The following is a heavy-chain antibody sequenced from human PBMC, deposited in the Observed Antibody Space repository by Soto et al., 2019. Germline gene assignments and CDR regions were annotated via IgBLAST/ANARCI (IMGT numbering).Heavy chain of an antibody. CDR3: VSKRTTVPTQAYFDY. CDR1: GGSVTNSSYY. Sequence: PSETLSLTCTVSGGSVTNSSYYWGWIRQSPGKGLEWIGSVYYGGRSYSKSSVKSRVTISVDTSKNRFSLSLNSVTASDTAVYFCVSKRTTVPTQAYFDYWGPGALVTVSS. CDR2: VYYGGRS. J-gene: IGHJ4*02. D-gene: IGHD4-4*01. V-gene: IGHV4-39*01.